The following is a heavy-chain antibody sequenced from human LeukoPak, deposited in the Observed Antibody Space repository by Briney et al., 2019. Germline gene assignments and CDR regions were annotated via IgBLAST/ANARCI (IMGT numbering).Heavy chain of an antibody. J-gene: IGHJ3*02. CDR3: AKELFVGNTGDTFDI. CDR2: ISAAGDST. V-gene: IGHV3-23*01. CDR1: GFSFSTYV. D-gene: IGHD3-16*01. Sequence: GGALRLSCAASGFSFSTYVMTWGRQAPGKGLEWVSPISAAGDSTYYSDSVKGRFTVSRDNSKSALCLQMNSLRAEDTAVYYCAKELFVGNTGDTFDIWGQGTMVTVFS.